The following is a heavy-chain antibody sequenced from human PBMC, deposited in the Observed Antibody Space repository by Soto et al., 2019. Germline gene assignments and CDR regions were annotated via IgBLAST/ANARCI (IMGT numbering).Heavy chain of an antibody. CDR1: GGSISSGDYY. CDR2: IYYSGST. D-gene: IGHD1-1*01. V-gene: IGHV4-30-4*01. J-gene: IGHJ5*02. Sequence: PSETLSLTCTVSGGSISSGDYYWSWIRQPPGKGLEWIGYIYYSGSTYYNPSLKSRVTISVDTSKNQFSLKLSSVTAADTAVYYCARDNWEESRWFDPWGQGTLVTVSS. CDR3: ARDNWEESRWFDP.